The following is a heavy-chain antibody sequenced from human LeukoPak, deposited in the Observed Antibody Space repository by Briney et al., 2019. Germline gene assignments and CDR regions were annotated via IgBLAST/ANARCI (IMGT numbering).Heavy chain of an antibody. CDR3: ARDNWNYGSSMDV. J-gene: IGHJ6*02. CDR1: GGSVSSYY. V-gene: IGHV4-59*02. Sequence: SETLSLTCTVSGGSVSSYYWSWIRQPPGKGLEWIGYIYYSGSTDYNPSLKSRVTISVDTSKNQFSLKLSSVTAADTAVYHCARDNWNYGSSMDVWGQGTTVTVSS. D-gene: IGHD1-7*01. CDR2: IYYSGST.